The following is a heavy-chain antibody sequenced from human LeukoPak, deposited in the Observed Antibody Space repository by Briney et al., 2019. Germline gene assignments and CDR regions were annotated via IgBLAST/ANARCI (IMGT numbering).Heavy chain of an antibody. V-gene: IGHV3-30*18. CDR1: GFTFSSYG. J-gene: IGHJ4*02. CDR3: AKGFAYYYDSSGYQIDY. Sequence: GGSLRLFCAASGFTFSSYGMHWVRQAPGKGLEWVAVISYDGSNKYYADSVKGRFTISRDNSKNTLYLQMNSLRAEDTAVYYCAKGFAYYYDSSGYQIDYWGQGTLVTVSS. D-gene: IGHD3-22*01. CDR2: ISYDGSNK.